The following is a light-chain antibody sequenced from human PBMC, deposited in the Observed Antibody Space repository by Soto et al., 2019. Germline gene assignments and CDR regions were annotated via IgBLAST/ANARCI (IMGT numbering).Light chain of an antibody. CDR2: DAS. J-gene: IGKJ5*01. V-gene: IGKV3-11*01. Sequence: EIVLTQSPATLSLSPGERATLSCRASQGVSSYLAWYQQKPGQAPRLLIYDASNRATGIPARFSGSGSGTDFTLNISNLEPEDFAVYYCQQRSNWPPTFGQGTRLEIK. CDR3: QQRSNWPPT. CDR1: QGVSSY.